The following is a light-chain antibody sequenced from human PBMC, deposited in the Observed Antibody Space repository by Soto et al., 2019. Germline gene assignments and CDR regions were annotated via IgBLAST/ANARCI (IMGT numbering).Light chain of an antibody. V-gene: IGKV3-15*01. Sequence: EIVMTQSPATLSVSPGERATLSCRASQSVRSNLAWYQQKPGQTPRLLIYVASTRATGIPARFTGSGSGTEFTLTISRLEPEDFSVYYCHQYGTAPLTFGPGTKVDIK. CDR2: VAS. CDR1: QSVRSN. J-gene: IGKJ3*01. CDR3: HQYGTAPLT.